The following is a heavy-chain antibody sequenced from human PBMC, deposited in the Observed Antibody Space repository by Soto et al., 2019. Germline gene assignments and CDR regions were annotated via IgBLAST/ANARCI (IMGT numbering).Heavy chain of an antibody. J-gene: IGHJ6*02. V-gene: IGHV4-34*01. D-gene: IGHD4-17*01. CDR2: INHSGST. Sequence: SEALSLTCAVYGGSFSGCYWSWIRQPPGKGLEWIGEINHSGSTNYNPSLKSRVTISVDTSKNQFSLQLSSLTAADTAVYYCARGGALMTTVATAYYYYYGTDGWGQGTTVTIYS. CDR3: ARGGALMTTVATAYYYYYGTDG. CDR1: GGSFSGCY.